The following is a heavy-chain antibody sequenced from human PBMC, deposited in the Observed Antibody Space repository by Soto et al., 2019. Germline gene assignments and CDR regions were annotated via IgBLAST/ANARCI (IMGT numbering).Heavy chain of an antibody. D-gene: IGHD5-12*01. Sequence: SLRLSCAASGFTFDDYAMHWVRQAPGKGLEWVSGISWNSGSIGYADSVKGRFTISRDNAKNSLYLQMNSLRAEDTALYYCAKTLSGALDAFDIWGQGTMVTVSS. CDR2: ISWNSGSI. CDR3: AKTLSGALDAFDI. V-gene: IGHV3-9*01. CDR1: GFTFDDYA. J-gene: IGHJ3*02.